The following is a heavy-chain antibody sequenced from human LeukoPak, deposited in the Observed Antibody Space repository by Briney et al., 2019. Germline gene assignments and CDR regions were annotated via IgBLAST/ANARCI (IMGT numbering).Heavy chain of an antibody. J-gene: IGHJ4*02. CDR1: GSTFSSYG. V-gene: IGHV3-30*02. CDR2: IRYDGSNK. D-gene: IGHD6-13*01. CDR3: AKDQQLVLDY. Sequence: GGSLRLSCAASGSTFSSYGMHWVRQAPGKGLEWVAFIRYDGSNKYYADSVKGRFTISRDNSKNTLYLQMNSLRAEDTAVYYCAKDQQLVLDYWGQGTLVTVSS.